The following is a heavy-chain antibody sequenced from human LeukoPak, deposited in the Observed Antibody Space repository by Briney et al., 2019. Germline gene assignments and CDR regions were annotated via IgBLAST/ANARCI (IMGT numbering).Heavy chain of an antibody. J-gene: IGHJ3*02. CDR3: ARGGATTFGLWGNAFDI. CDR1: GFTFNDYW. CDR2: IKQDGSEK. D-gene: IGHD3-3*01. V-gene: IGHV3-7*01. Sequence: GGSLRLSCASSGFTFNDYWMTWVRQAPGGGLEWVANIKQDGSEKYYVDSVKGRFTISRDNAKNSLYLQMNSLRAEDTAVYYCARGGATTFGLWGNAFDIWGQGTMVTVSS.